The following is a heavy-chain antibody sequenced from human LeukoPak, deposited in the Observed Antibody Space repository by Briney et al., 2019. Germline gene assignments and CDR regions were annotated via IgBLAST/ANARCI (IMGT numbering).Heavy chain of an antibody. CDR3: AKDSQYSATYGQIY. D-gene: IGHD1-26*01. CDR2: ISSTDAGT. J-gene: IGHJ4*02. V-gene: IGHV3-23*01. Sequence: GGSLRLSCAASGFTFSSYWMSWVRQAPGKGLEWVSAISSTDAGTYHADSVRGRFTISRDNSKNTLYLQMNSLRAEDTAVYYCAKDSQYSATYGQIYWGQGTLVTVSS. CDR1: GFTFSSYW.